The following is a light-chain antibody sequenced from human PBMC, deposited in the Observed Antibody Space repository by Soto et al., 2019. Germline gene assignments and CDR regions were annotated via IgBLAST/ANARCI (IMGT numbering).Light chain of an antibody. CDR2: DAS. Sequence: DIQMTQSPSTLSASVGDRVTITCRASQNIFRWLAWYQQRPGKAPNLLISDASDLQSGVPSRFSGSGSGAEFTLTIGRLQPDDFATYYCQQYNSYPWTFGQGTKV. CDR1: QNIFRW. CDR3: QQYNSYPWT. J-gene: IGKJ1*01. V-gene: IGKV1-5*01.